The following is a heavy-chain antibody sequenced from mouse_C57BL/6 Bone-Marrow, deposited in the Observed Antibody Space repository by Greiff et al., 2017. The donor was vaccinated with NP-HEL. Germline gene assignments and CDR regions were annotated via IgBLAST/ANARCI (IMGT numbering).Heavy chain of an antibody. V-gene: IGHV1-55*01. J-gene: IGHJ2*01. Sequence: QVQLQQSGAELVKPGASVKMSCKASGYTFTSYWITWVKQRPGQGLEWIGDIYPGSGSTNYNEKFKSKATLTVDTSSSTAYMQLSSLTSEDSAVYYCAREEGLPYYFDYWGQGTTLTVSS. CDR1: GYTFTSYW. CDR3: AREEGLPYYFDY. CDR2: IYPGSGST. D-gene: IGHD3-3*01.